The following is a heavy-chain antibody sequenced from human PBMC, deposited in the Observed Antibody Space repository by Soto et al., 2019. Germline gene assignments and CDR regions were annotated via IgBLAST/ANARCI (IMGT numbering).Heavy chain of an antibody. Sequence: EVQLVESGGVVVQPGGSLRLSCAASGFTFDDYTMHWVRQAPGKGLEWVSLISWDGGSTYYADSVKGRFTISRDNSKNSLYLQMNSLRTEDTALYYCANTRGSFDYWGQGTLVTVSS. CDR1: GFTFDDYT. CDR3: ANTRGSFDY. D-gene: IGHD3-16*01. CDR2: ISWDGGST. J-gene: IGHJ4*02. V-gene: IGHV3-43*01.